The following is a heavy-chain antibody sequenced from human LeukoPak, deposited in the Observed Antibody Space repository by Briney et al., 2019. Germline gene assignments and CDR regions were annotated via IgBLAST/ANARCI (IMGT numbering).Heavy chain of an antibody. V-gene: IGHV3-48*03. CDR2: ISSSGSTI. CDR1: GFTFSSYE. D-gene: IGHD3-16*01. Sequence: GGSLRLSCAASGFTFSSYEMNWVRQAPGKGLECVSYISSSGSTIYYADSLKGRFTISRDNAKNSLYLQMNRLRAEDTAVYYCARDLAGDRNFDYWGQGTLVTVSS. J-gene: IGHJ4*02. CDR3: ARDLAGDRNFDY.